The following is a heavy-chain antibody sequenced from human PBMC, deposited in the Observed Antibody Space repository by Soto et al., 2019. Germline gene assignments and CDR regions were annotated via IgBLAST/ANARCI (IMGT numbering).Heavy chain of an antibody. CDR2: INSDGSST. CDR1: GFIFSDSW. D-gene: IGHD3-22*01. Sequence: GGSLRLSCAASGFIFSDSWMHWVRQAPGKGLVWVSRINSDGSSTNYADSVKGRFTIFRDNAKNTLYLQLSSLRPEDTAVYYCARASHPAHYLDSGGYYPIDFWGQGVPVTVSS. J-gene: IGHJ4*02. CDR3: ARASHPAHYLDSGGYYPIDF. V-gene: IGHV3-74*01.